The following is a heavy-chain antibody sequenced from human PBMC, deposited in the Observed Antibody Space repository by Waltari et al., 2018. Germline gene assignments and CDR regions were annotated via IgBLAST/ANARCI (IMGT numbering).Heavy chain of an antibody. D-gene: IGHD4-17*01. CDR2: INPNSGDT. CDR3: ARDLGSDYGNRDY. J-gene: IGHJ4*02. Sequence: QVHLVQSGAEVKKPGASVKVSCKASGDTFNGYYIQWVRRAPGQGLEWMGRINPNSGDTNYAQKFQGRVTLTRDTSINTAYMELSSLKSDDTAVYYCARDLGSDYGNRDYWGQGTLVTVPS. CDR1: GDTFNGYY. V-gene: IGHV1-2*06.